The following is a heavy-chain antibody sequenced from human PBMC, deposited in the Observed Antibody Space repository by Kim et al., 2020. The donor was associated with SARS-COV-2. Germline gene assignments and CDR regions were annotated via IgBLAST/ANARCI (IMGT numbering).Heavy chain of an antibody. CDR3: AKDFLYCSSTSCYRMHA. D-gene: IGHD2-2*01. J-gene: IGHJ5*02. Sequence: GGSLRLSCAASGFTFGDYAMHWVRQAPGKGLEWVSGISWNSGSIGYADSVKGRFTISRDNAKNSLYLQMNSLRAEDTALYYCAKDFLYCSSTSCYRMHAWGQGTLVTVSS. V-gene: IGHV3-9*01. CDR2: ISWNSGSI. CDR1: GFTFGDYA.